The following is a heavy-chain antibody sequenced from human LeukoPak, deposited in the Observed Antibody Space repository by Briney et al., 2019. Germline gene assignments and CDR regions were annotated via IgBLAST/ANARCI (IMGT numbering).Heavy chain of an antibody. CDR1: GGSFSGYY. J-gene: IGHJ2*01. D-gene: IGHD6-19*01. Sequence: PSETLSLTCAVYGGSFSGYYWSWIRQPPGKGLEWIGEINHSGSTNYNPSLKSRVTISVDTSKNQFSLKLSSVTAADTAVYYCARSHHGSGWHWYFDLLGPWHPGHCLL. V-gene: IGHV4-34*01. CDR3: ARSHHGSGWHWYFDL. CDR2: INHSGST.